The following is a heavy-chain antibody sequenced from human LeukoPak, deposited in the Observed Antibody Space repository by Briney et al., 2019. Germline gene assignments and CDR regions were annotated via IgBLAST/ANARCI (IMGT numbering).Heavy chain of an antibody. Sequence: ASVKVSCKASGYTFTSYYMHWVRQAPGQGLEWMGLINPSGGSTSYAQKFQGRVTMTRDTSTSTVYMELSSLRSEDTAVYYCARDHNFRDYYESSGYLNWFDPWGQGTLVTVSS. CDR3: ARDHNFRDYYESSGYLNWFDP. CDR2: INPSGGST. D-gene: IGHD3-22*01. CDR1: GYTFTSYY. J-gene: IGHJ5*02. V-gene: IGHV1-46*01.